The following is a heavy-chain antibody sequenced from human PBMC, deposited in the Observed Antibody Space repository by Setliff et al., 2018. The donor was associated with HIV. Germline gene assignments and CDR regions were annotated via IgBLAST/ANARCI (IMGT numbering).Heavy chain of an antibody. V-gene: IGHV4-39*01. CDR2: IYYSGST. Sequence: PSETLSLTCTVSGGSISSSSYYWGWIRQPPGKGLEWIGSIYYSGSTYYNPSLKSRVTISVDTSKNQFSLKLSSVTAADTAVYYCASTSSLGSSFDYWGQGTQVTVSS. CDR1: GGSISSSSYY. J-gene: IGHJ4*02. CDR3: ASTSSLGSSFDY. D-gene: IGHD6-6*01.